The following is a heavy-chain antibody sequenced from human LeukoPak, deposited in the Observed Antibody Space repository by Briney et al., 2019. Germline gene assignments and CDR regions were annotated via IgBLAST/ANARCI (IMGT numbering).Heavy chain of an antibody. CDR2: IKGKPDGGAI. V-gene: IGHV3-15*01. J-gene: IGHJ4*02. CDR3: TTDPRY. Sequence: GGSLRLSCSASGLGRSFKETWMSWVRRAPGKGLEWIGRIKGKPDGGAIDYIAPVRGRFSISRDDSKNLVFLQMDSLKIEDTAVYYCTTDPRYWGQGTMVTVSS. CDR1: GLGRSFKETW.